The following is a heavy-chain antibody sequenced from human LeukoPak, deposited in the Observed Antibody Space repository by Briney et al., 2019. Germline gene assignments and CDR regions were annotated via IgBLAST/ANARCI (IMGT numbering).Heavy chain of an antibody. CDR2: INPNSGGT. V-gene: IGHV1-2*02. CDR3: AREKGIVGATTVAFDI. D-gene: IGHD1-26*01. J-gene: IGHJ3*02. CDR1: GYTFTAFY. Sequence: ASVKVSCKASGYTFTAFYIHWVRQAPGQGLEWMGWINPNSGGTNYAQKFQGRVTMTRDTSISTAYMELSRLRSDDTAVYYCAREKGIVGATTVAFDIWGQGTMVTVSS.